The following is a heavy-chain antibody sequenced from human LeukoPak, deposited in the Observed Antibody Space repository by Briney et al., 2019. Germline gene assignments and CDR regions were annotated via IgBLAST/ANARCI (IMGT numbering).Heavy chain of an antibody. Sequence: GRSLRLSCAASGFSFRDYGMHWVRQAPGKGLEWVGVIWNDGSKKDYADFVKGRLTISRDNSKSTLYLHVNSLRAEDTAVYYCARVGSGSWPWAFDIWGQGTMVTVSP. CDR3: ARVGSGSWPWAFDI. J-gene: IGHJ3*02. D-gene: IGHD3-10*01. CDR1: GFSFRDYG. CDR2: IWNDGSKK. V-gene: IGHV3-33*01.